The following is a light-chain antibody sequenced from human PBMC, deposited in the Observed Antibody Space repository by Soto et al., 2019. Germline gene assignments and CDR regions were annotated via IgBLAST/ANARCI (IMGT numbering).Light chain of an antibody. V-gene: IGKV3-20*01. J-gene: IGKJ4*02. CDR3: QQYGSSPR. CDR1: QSVSSSY. Sequence: EIVLTQSPGTLSLSPGERATLSCRASQSVSSSYLAWYQQKPGQAPRLLIYGASSSATGIPDRFSGSGSGTDFTLTISRLEPEDFAVYYCQQYGSSPRFGGGTKVEIK. CDR2: GAS.